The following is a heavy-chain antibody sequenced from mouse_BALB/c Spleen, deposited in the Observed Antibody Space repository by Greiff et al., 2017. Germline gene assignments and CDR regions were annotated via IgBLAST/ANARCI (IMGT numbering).Heavy chain of an antibody. V-gene: IGHV1-67*01. Sequence: QVQLQQSGPELVRPGVSVKISCKGSGYTFTDYAMHWVKQSHAKSLEWIGVISTYYGNTNYNQKFKGKATMTVDKSSSTAYMELARLTSEDSAIYYCARGGYYVSYYAMDYWGQGNSVTVSS. J-gene: IGHJ4*01. CDR3: ARGGYYVSYYAMDY. CDR2: ISTYYGNT. CDR1: GYTFTDYA. D-gene: IGHD1-1*01.